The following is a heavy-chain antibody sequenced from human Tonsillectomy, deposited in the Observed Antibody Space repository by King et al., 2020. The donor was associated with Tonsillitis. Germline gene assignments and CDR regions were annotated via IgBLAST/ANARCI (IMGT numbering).Heavy chain of an antibody. CDR1: GFAFSSYG. J-gene: IGHJ4*02. CDR3: ATERLYSSGWGIVN. Sequence: VQLVESGGGVVQPGRSLRLSCAASGFAFSSYGMHWVRQAPGKGLEWVAVISFDATRENYADSVKGRFTISRDNSKNTLYLQMNSLRAEDTAVYYCATERLYSSGWGIVNWGQGSLVSVSS. D-gene: IGHD6-19*01. V-gene: IGHV3-33*05. CDR2: ISFDATRE.